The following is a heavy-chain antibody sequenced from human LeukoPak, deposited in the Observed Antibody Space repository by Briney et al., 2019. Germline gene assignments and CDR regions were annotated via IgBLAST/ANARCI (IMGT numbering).Heavy chain of an antibody. V-gene: IGHV3-30*04. CDR3: ARRIAGYYGMDV. D-gene: IGHD1-20*01. J-gene: IGHJ6*02. CDR1: GFTFSSYA. Sequence: GGSLRLSCAASGFTFSSYAMHWVRQAPGKGLEWVALISYDGNNKYYADSVKGRFTISRDNSKNALYLQMNSLRTEDTAVYYCARRIAGYYGMDVWGQGTTVTVSS. CDR2: ISYDGNNK.